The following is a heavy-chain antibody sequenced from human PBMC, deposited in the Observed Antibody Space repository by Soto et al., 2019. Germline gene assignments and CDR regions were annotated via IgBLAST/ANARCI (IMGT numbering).Heavy chain of an antibody. D-gene: IGHD5-12*01. V-gene: IGHV3-11*01. CDR2: ISSSGSTI. J-gene: IGHJ6*03. CDR3: ARSVSTEGATSFFFGYYYYYMDV. CDR1: GFTFSDYY. Sequence: QVQLVESGGGLVKPGGSLRLSCAASGFTFSDYYMSWIRQAPGKGLEWVSYISSSGSTIYYADSVKGRFTISRDNAKNSLYLQMNSLRAEDTAVYYCARSVSTEGATSFFFGYYYYYMDVWGKGTTVTVSS.